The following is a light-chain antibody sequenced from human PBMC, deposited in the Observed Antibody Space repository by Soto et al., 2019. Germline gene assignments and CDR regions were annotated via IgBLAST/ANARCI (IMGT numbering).Light chain of an antibody. Sequence: QAVLTQPPSASGSPGQSVTISCTGTSSDVGGYNYVSWYQHHPGKAPKLMIYEVSKRPSGVPDRFSGSKSGNTASLTVSGLQAEDEADYYCSSYAGSNPPYVFGTGTKLTVL. V-gene: IGLV2-8*01. CDR2: EVS. J-gene: IGLJ1*01. CDR3: SSYAGSNPPYV. CDR1: SSDVGGYNY.